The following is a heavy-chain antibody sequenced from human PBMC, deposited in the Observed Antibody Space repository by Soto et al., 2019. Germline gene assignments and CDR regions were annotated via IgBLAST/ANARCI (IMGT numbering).Heavy chain of an antibody. CDR2: IYYSGST. CDR3: ATSLGYYYDSSGYYSDD. CDR1: GGSSSSGYYY. V-gene: IGHV4-30-4*01. Sequence: PXETLALPGTGSGGSSSSGYYYWSWIRQPPGKGLEWIVYIYYSGSTYYNPSLKSRVTISVDTSKNQFSLKLSSVTAADTAVYYCATSLGYYYDSSGYYSDDWGQGTLVTVSS. D-gene: IGHD3-22*01. J-gene: IGHJ4*02.